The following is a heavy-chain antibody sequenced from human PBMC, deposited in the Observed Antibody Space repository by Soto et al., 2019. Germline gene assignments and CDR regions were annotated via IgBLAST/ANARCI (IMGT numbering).Heavy chain of an antibody. CDR1: GFTFSSYA. CDR3: ARVRRFLEWLPLDY. CDR2: ISYDGSNK. D-gene: IGHD3-3*01. J-gene: IGHJ4*02. V-gene: IGHV3-30-3*01. Sequence: QVQLVESGGGVVQPGRSLRLSCAASGFTFSSYAMHWVRQAPGKGLEWVAVISYDGSNKYYADSVKGRFTISRDNSKNTLYLQMNSLRAEDTAVSYCARVRRFLEWLPLDYWGQGTLVTVSS.